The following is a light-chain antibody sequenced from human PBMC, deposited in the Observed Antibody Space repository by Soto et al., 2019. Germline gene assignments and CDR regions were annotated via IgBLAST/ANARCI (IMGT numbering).Light chain of an antibody. CDR3: QQYNSFPWT. CDR2: KAS. Sequence: DIQMTQSPSTLSASVGDRVTITCRASQNIYSWLAWNQQKPGKAPKLLLYKASSLESGVPSRFSGSGSGTEFTLNISSLQPDDFATYYCQQYNSFPWTFGQGTKVEIK. CDR1: QNIYSW. J-gene: IGKJ1*01. V-gene: IGKV1-5*03.